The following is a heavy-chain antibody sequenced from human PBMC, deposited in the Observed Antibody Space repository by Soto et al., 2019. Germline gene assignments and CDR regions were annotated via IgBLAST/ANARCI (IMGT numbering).Heavy chain of an antibody. D-gene: IGHD1-26*01. V-gene: IGHV3-30*18. J-gene: IGHJ4*02. CDR2: ISYDGSNE. Sequence: QVQLVDSGGGVVQPGRSLRLSCAASGFTFSSYGMHWVRQTPGRGLEWVAVISYDGSNENYADSVKGRFTISRDNSKNPLFLQMNSLGPEETALFYGAKSLGGGGLQRSVDFWGQGTLVTVSS. CDR1: GFTFSSYG. CDR3: AKSLGGGGLQRSVDF.